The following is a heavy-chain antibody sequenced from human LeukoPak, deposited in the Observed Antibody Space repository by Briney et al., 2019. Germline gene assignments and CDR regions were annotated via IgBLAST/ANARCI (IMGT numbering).Heavy chain of an antibody. J-gene: IGHJ4*02. CDR3: ARDQGHYDSSGYYSGAQPVFDY. CDR1: GGTFSSYA. V-gene: IGHV1-69*13. D-gene: IGHD3-22*01. Sequence: ASVKVSCKASGGTFSSYAISWVRQAPGQGLEWMGGIIPIFGTANYAQKFQGRVTITADESTSTAYMELSSLRSEDTAVYYCARDQGHYDSSGYYSGAQPVFDYWGQGNLVTVSS. CDR2: IIPIFGTA.